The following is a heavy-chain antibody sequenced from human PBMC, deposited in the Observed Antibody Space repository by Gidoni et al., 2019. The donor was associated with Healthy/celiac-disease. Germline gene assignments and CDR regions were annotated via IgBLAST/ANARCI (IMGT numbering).Heavy chain of an antibody. CDR3: AHRRWGGYSYEVLPWGNWFDP. Sequence: QITLKESGPTLVKPTQTLTLTCTFSGFSLSTSGVGVVWIRQPPGKALEWLALIYWDDDKRYSPSLKSRLTITKDTSKNQVVLTMTNMDPVDTATYYCAHRRWGGYSYEVLPWGNWFDPWGQGTLVTVSS. V-gene: IGHV2-5*02. CDR1: GFSLSTSGVG. D-gene: IGHD5-18*01. CDR2: IYWDDDK. J-gene: IGHJ5*02.